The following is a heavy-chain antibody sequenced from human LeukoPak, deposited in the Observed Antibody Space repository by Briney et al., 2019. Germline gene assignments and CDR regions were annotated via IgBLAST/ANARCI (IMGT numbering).Heavy chain of an antibody. CDR3: TRGFTIFGPAVGLDV. J-gene: IGHJ6*04. CDR1: GYTFTACY. CDR2: INPNSGAT. V-gene: IGHV1-2*02. D-gene: IGHD3-3*01. Sequence: GASVKVSCTASGYTFTACYIHWVRQAPGQGLEWMGWINPNSGATNRAQTFRARVTMTRDPSISMAYMELSRLTSDDTAVYYCTRGFTIFGPAVGLDVWGIGTSVTVSS.